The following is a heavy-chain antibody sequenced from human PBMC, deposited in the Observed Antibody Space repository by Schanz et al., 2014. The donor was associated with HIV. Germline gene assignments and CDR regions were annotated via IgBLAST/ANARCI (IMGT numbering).Heavy chain of an antibody. J-gene: IGHJ6*02. Sequence: EVQLVESGGGLVQPGRSLRLSCAASGFRFGDYAMHWVRQAPGKGLEWVSSITWNSGTIVYADSVKGRFTISRDNAKDSLIMQMNSLRAEDTAFYYCEKDVTTVRTYGMDVWGRGTTVTVS. CDR3: EKDVTTVRTYGMDV. CDR1: GFRFGDYA. D-gene: IGHD4-4*01. CDR2: ITWNSGTI. V-gene: IGHV3-9*01.